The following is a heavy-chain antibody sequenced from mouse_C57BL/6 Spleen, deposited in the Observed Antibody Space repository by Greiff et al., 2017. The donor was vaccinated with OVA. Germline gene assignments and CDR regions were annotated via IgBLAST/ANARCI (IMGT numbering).Heavy chain of an antibody. CDR2: IYPGDGDT. CDR3: ARRGPGSSLDY. J-gene: IGHJ2*01. D-gene: IGHD1-1*01. Sequence: QVQLQQSGPELVKPGASVKISCKASGYAFSSSWMNWVKQRPGKGLEWIGRIYPGDGDTNYNGKFKGKATLTADKSSSTAYMQLSSLTSEDSAVYFCARRGPGSSLDYWGQGTTLTVSS. V-gene: IGHV1-82*01. CDR1: GYAFSSSW.